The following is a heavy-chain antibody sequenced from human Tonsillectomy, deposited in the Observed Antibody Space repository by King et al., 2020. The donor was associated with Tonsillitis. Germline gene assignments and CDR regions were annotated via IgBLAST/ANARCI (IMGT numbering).Heavy chain of an antibody. CDR1: GGSISSYY. CDR3: AGQGRYSYGDLDY. J-gene: IGHJ4*02. Sequence: QLQESGPGLVKPSETLSLTCTVSGGSISSYYWSWIRQPPGKGLEWIGYIYGRGGTNYNPSLKSRVTMSMETSKNQFSLKLSSVTARDTALYYCAGQGRYSYGDLDYWGQGTLVTVSS. V-gene: IGHV4-59*08. CDR2: IYGRGGT. D-gene: IGHD5-18*01.